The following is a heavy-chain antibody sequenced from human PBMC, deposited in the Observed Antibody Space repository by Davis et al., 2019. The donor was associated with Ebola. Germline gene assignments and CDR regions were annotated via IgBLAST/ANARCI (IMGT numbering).Heavy chain of an antibody. V-gene: IGHV4-59*01. CDR1: GGSISSYY. J-gene: IGHJ4*02. Sequence: PSETLSLTCTVSGGSISSYYWSWIRQPPGKGLEWIGYIYYSGSTNYNPSLKSRVTISVDTSKNQFSLKLSSVTAADTAVYYCARTGGGSYPRGQSWGQGTLVTVSS. D-gene: IGHD1-26*01. CDR2: IYYSGST. CDR3: ARTGGGSYPRGQS.